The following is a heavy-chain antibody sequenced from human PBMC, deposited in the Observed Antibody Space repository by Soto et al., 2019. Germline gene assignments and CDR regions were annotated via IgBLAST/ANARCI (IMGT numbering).Heavy chain of an antibody. CDR2: ISYDGSNK. J-gene: IGHJ6*02. D-gene: IGHD3-3*01. CDR3: AREYYDFWSGYTGGYYYYRMDV. V-gene: IGHV3-30-3*01. Sequence: HPGGSLRLSCAASGFTFSSYAMHWVRQAPGKGLEWVAVISYDGSNKYYADSVKGRFTISRDNSKNTLYLQMNSLRAEDTAVYYCAREYYDFWSGYTGGYYYYRMDVWGQGTTVTVSS. CDR1: GFTFSSYA.